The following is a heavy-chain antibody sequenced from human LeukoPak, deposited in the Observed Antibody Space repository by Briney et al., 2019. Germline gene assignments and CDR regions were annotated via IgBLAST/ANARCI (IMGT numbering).Heavy chain of an antibody. V-gene: IGHV4-59*01. Sequence: PSETLSLTCAVYGGSFSSYYWSWIRQPPGKGLEWIGYIYYSGSTNYNPTLKSRVTISVDTSKNQFSLKLSSVTAADTAVYYCARRDFVYYGLDVWGQGTTVTVSS. CDR2: IYYSGST. CDR3: ARRDFVYYGLDV. D-gene: IGHD2/OR15-2a*01. CDR1: GGSFSSYY. J-gene: IGHJ6*02.